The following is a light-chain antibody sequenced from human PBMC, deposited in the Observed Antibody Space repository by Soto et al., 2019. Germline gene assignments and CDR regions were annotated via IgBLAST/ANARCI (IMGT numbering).Light chain of an antibody. Sequence: DIQMTQSPSSLSASAGDRVTITCRASQSIATFLNWYQQKPGKAPKLLISAASRLQSGVPGRFSGSGSGTDFTLTISSLQPEDFATYYCQQSYNTVWTFGQGTKVEIQ. CDR3: QQSYNTVWT. CDR1: QSIATF. J-gene: IGKJ1*01. V-gene: IGKV1-39*01. CDR2: AAS.